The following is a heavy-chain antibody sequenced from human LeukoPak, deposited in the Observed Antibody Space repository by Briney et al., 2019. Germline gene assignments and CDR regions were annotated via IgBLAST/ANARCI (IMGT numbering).Heavy chain of an antibody. CDR3: TTDGSPRTIDAFDI. J-gene: IGHJ3*02. CDR1: GFTFSNAW. CDR2: IKSKTDGGTT. V-gene: IGHV3-15*01. Sequence: GGSLRLSCAASGFTFSNAWMSWVRQAPGKGLEWVGRIKSKTDGGTTDYAAPVKGRFTISRDDSKNTLYLQMNSLKTEDTAVYYCTTDGSPRTIDAFDIWGQGTMVTVSS. D-gene: IGHD1-7*01.